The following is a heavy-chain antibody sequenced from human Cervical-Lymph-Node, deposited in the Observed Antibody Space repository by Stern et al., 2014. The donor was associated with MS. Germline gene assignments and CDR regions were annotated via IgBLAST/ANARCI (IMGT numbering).Heavy chain of an antibody. Sequence: QVQLQESGPGLVKPSETLSLTCAVSGDSISSYTHYWAWIRQPPGKGLEWIGSVYYSGATYYNPSLKSPVTISGDQPKNPFPLGLTSVTAADTAVYYCAKHACTGAACPFDLWGQGTLVTVSS. CDR3: AKHACTGAACPFDL. J-gene: IGHJ4*02. CDR1: GDSISSYTHY. D-gene: IGHD2-8*02. CDR2: VYYSGAT. V-gene: IGHV4-39*01.